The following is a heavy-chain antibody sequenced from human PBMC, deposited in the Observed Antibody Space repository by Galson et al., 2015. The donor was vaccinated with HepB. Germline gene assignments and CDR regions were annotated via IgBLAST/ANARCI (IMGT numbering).Heavy chain of an antibody. Sequence: SLRLSCAASGFTFSSHSMNWVRQAPGKGLEWVSYISSSSSTIYYADSVKGRFTISRDNSKNTLYLQMNSLRAEDTAVYYCARGGGCSGGSCYPGGNYYYYYGMDVWGQGTTVTVSS. CDR3: ARGGGCSGGSCYPGGNYYYYYGMDV. J-gene: IGHJ6*02. CDR1: GFTFSSHS. V-gene: IGHV3-48*01. CDR2: ISSSSSTI. D-gene: IGHD2-15*01.